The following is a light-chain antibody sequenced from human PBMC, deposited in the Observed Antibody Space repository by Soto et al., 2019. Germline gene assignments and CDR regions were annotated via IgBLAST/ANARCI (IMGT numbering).Light chain of an antibody. V-gene: IGLV2-8*01. CDR2: EVT. CDR1: SSDVGGYNF. CDR3: SSYGGSNNYVV. Sequence: QSVLTQPPSASGSPGQSVTISCTGTSSDVGGYNFVSWYQQYPGKAPKLMIYEVTQRPSGVPDRFSGSKSGNTASLTVSGLQADDEADYYCSSYGGSNNYVVFGGGTKLTVL. J-gene: IGLJ2*01.